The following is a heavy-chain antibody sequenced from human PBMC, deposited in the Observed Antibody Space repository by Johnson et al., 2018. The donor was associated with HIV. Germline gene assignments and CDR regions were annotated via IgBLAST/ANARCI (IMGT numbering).Heavy chain of an antibody. J-gene: IGHJ3*02. D-gene: IGHD3-10*01. CDR3: AKEWAGFGETHDTVDI. CDR2: MPFYESDG. CDR1: GFTFSSYG. V-gene: IGHV3-30*18. Sequence: VQLVESGGGVVQPGRSLRLSCAASGFTFSSYGMHWVRQAPGKGLEWVAFMPFYESDGYYADFVKGRFIMSRDNSKTTVFLQMNRLRAEDTALYYCAKEWAGFGETHDTVDIWGQGTMVTVSS.